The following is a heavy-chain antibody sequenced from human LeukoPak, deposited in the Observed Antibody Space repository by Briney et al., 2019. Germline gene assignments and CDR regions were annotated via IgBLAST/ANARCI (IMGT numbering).Heavy chain of an antibody. CDR1: GGSISDYY. Sequence: SETLSLTCTVSGGSISDYYWTWIRQPPGKGLEWIGHIYYSGNTIYNPSLKSRVTISVDTSKDQFSLKLTSVTTADTAVYYCAGEDYFDSSGYASWRFDIWGQGTMVTVSS. D-gene: IGHD3-22*01. V-gene: IGHV4-59*01. CDR2: IYYSGNT. J-gene: IGHJ3*02. CDR3: AGEDYFDSSGYASWRFDI.